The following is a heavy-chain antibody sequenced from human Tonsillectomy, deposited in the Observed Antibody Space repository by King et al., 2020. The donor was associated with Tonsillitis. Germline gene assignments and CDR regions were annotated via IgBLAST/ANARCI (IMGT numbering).Heavy chain of an antibody. J-gene: IGHJ6*02. Sequence: VQLQESGPGLVKPSVTLSLTCTVSGGSISSSSYYWGWIRQPPGKGLEWIGSIYYGGNTYFNPSLKSRVTISVDTSKNQFSLKLSSVTAADTAVYYCARHGPDIGVVPAAPRGVDVWGQGTTVTVSS. CDR1: GGSISSSSYY. V-gene: IGHV4-39*01. D-gene: IGHD2-2*01. CDR3: ARHGPDIGVVPAAPRGVDV. CDR2: IYYGGNT.